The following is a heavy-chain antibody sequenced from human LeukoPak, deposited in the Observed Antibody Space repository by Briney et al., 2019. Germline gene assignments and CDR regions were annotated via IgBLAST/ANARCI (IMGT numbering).Heavy chain of an antibody. CDR1: GGSISSYY. CDR2: VYDSGST. Sequence: SETLSLTCTVSGGSISSYYWSWIRQPPGKGLEWIGYVYDSGSTKYNPSLKSRVTISVDTSKNQFSLKLSSVTAADTAVYYCAREGWNDWFDPWGQGTLVTVSS. V-gene: IGHV4-59*12. J-gene: IGHJ5*02. D-gene: IGHD1-1*01. CDR3: AREGWNDWFDP.